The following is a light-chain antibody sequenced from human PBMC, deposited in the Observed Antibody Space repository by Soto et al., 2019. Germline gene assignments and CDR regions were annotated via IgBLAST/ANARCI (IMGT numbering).Light chain of an antibody. CDR3: QQYGSLSWT. CDR1: QSVNNY. CDR2: AAS. Sequence: EIILTQSPATLSLSPGESATLSCRASQSVNNYLYWYQQKPGQAPRLIISAASNRATGIPARFSGSGSGTDFTLTISRLEPEDFAVYYCQQYGSLSWTFGQGTKV. V-gene: IGKV3-20*01. J-gene: IGKJ1*01.